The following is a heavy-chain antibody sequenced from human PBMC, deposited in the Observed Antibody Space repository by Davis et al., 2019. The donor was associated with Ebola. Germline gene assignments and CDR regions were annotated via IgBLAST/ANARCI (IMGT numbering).Heavy chain of an antibody. J-gene: IGHJ6*02. CDR2: ISSSSSTI. D-gene: IGHD4-11*01. CDR1: GFTFSSYS. V-gene: IGHV3-48*04. CDR3: AKGTVPHYYYGMDV. Sequence: GGSLRLSCAASGFTFSSYSMNWVRQAPGKGLEWVSYISSSSSTIYYADSVKGRFTISRDNAKNSLYLQMNSLRAEDTALYYCAKGTVPHYYYGMDVWGQGTTVTVSS.